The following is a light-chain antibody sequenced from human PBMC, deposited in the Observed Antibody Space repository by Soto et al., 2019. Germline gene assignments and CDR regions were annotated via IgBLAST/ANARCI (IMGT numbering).Light chain of an antibody. J-gene: IGLJ1*01. CDR1: SSNIGAGYN. CDR3: QSYDKSLSGFYV. CDR2: GND. Sequence: QSVLTQPPSVSGAPGQRVTISCAGSSSNIGAGYNVHWYQHLPGRAPKLLISGNDNRPSGVPDRFSASKSGSSASLAITGLQAEDEADYYCQSYDKSLSGFYVFGTGTKVTVL. V-gene: IGLV1-40*01.